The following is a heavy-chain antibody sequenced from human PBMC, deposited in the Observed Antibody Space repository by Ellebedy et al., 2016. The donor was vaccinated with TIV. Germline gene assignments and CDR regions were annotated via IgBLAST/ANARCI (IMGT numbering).Heavy chain of an antibody. D-gene: IGHD4-11*01. CDR2: MNPNSGNT. CDR3: ARVGKMTTVTTYGDYYYYMDV. Sequence: ASVKVSCXASGYTFTSYDINWVRQATGQGLEWMGWMNPNSGNTGYAQKFQGRVTMTTDTSTSTAYMELRSLRSDDTAVYYCARVGKMTTVTTYGDYYYYMDVWGKGTTVTVSS. CDR1: GYTFTSYD. V-gene: IGHV1-8*01. J-gene: IGHJ6*03.